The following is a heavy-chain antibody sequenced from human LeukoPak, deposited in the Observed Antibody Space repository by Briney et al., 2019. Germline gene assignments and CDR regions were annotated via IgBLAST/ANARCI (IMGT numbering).Heavy chain of an antibody. D-gene: IGHD1-14*01. J-gene: IGHJ4*02. CDR1: GNIFSTYD. Sequence: ASVKVSCKASGNIFSTYDTNWVLQAPGQGLEWMGWMNPTSGNTDYARKIQGRVALSADTSIGTAYMELSSLRSDDTAVYYCSSGYNNRNWGQGTLVTVSS. CDR3: SSGYNNRN. V-gene: IGHV1-8*01. CDR2: MNPTSGNT.